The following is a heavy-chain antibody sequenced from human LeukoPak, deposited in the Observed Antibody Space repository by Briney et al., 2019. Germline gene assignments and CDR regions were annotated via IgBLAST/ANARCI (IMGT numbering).Heavy chain of an antibody. J-gene: IGHJ4*02. CDR3: ARLASVANSSDY. V-gene: IGHV1-18*01. Sequence: AAVKVSCKVSGYTLTELSMHWVRQAPGKGLEWMGWISAYNGNTNYAQKLQGRVTMTTDTPTNTAYMELRSLRSDDTAVFYCARLASVANSSDYWGQGTLVTVSS. D-gene: IGHD5-12*01. CDR2: ISAYNGNT. CDR1: GYTLTELS.